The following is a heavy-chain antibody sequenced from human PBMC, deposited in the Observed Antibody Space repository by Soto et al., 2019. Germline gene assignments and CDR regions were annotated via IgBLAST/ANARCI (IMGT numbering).Heavy chain of an antibody. J-gene: IGHJ6*02. CDR2: ISYDGSNK. D-gene: IGHD1-26*01. V-gene: IGHV3-30*18. CDR1: GFTFSSYG. CDR3: AKDRNPSVGARYYYGMDV. Sequence: SLRLSCAASGFTFSSYGMHWVRQAPGKGLEWVAVISYDGSNKYYADSVKGRFTISRDNSKNTLYLQMNSLRAEDTAVYYCAKDRNPSVGARYYYGMDVWGQGTTVTVSS.